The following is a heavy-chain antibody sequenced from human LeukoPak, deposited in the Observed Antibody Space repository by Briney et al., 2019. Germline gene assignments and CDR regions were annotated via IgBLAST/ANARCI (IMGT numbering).Heavy chain of an antibody. D-gene: IGHD3-3*01. CDR3: ATKALADFWSGYSLGY. Sequence: ASVKVSCKVSGYTLTELSMHWVRQAPGKGLEWMGGFDPEDGETIYAQKFQGRVTMTEDTSTDTVYMELSSLRSEDTAVYYCATKALADFWSGYSLGYWGQGTLVTVSS. CDR2: FDPEDGET. V-gene: IGHV1-24*01. J-gene: IGHJ4*02. CDR1: GYTLTELS.